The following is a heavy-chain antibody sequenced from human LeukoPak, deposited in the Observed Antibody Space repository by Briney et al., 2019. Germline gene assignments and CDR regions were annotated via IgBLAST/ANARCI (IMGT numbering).Heavy chain of an antibody. V-gene: IGHV1-2*02. CDR3: ARDKAVAGLDY. Sequence: ASVKVSCKASGYTFTGYYLHWVRQAPGQGLEWMGWINPNSGGTNYAQKFQGRVTMTRDTSISTAYMELSRLRSDDTAVYYCARDKAVAGLDYWGQGTLVIVSS. D-gene: IGHD6-19*01. CDR1: GYTFTGYY. CDR2: INPNSGGT. J-gene: IGHJ4*02.